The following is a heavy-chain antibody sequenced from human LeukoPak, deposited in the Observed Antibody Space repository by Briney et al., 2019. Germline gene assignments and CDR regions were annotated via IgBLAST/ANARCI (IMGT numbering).Heavy chain of an antibody. CDR1: GGSFSGYY. Sequence: PSETLSLTCAVYGGSFSGYYWSWIRQPPGKGLEWIGEINHSGSTDYNPSLKSRVTISVDTSKNQFSLKLSSVTAADTAVYYCARGTYYYDSSAHAFDIWGQGTMVTVSS. V-gene: IGHV4-34*01. CDR2: INHSGST. D-gene: IGHD3-22*01. J-gene: IGHJ3*02. CDR3: ARGTYYYDSSAHAFDI.